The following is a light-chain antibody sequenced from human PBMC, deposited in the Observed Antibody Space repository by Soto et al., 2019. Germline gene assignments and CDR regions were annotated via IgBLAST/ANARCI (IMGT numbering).Light chain of an antibody. CDR1: QSVNTW. CDR3: QQYTSYSAIT. V-gene: IGKV1-5*03. CDR2: KAS. J-gene: IGKJ5*01. Sequence: DIQMTQFPSTLSASAGDRVTITCRASQSVNTWLAWYQQRPGTAPKLLIYKASTLQSGVPSRFSGSGSETEFTLTITSLQPDDFATYYCQQYTSYSAITFGQGTRLE.